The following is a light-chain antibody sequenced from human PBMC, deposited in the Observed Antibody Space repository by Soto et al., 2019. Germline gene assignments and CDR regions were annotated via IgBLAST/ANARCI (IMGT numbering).Light chain of an antibody. V-gene: IGLV1-44*01. CDR2: DNR. CDR1: SSNIGSNA. CDR3: VVWDDSLDGWV. Sequence: QSVLTQPPSASGTPGQRVTISCSGSSSNIGSNAVNWYQHLPGTAPKILIYDNRQRPSGVPDRFSGSKSATSASLAISGLQSEDEADYYCVVWDDSLDGWVFGGGTKVTVL. J-gene: IGLJ3*02.